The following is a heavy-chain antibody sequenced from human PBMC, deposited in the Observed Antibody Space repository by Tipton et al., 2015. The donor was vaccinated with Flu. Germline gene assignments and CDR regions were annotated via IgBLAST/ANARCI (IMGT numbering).Heavy chain of an antibody. CDR2: IKTDGSAK. CDR1: GFTFSNYW. D-gene: IGHD3/OR15-3a*01. Sequence: SLRLSCAASGFTFSNYWMSWVRQAPGKGLEWVANIKTDGSAKYYVDSVEGRFTISRDNAKNSLYLQMNSLRAEDTAVYYCAKTARDYDFWGQGTLVTVSS. J-gene: IGHJ4*02. V-gene: IGHV3-7*03. CDR3: AKTARDYDF.